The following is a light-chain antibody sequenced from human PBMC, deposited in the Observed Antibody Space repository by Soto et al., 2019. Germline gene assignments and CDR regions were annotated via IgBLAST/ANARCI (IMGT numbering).Light chain of an antibody. CDR2: DVS. V-gene: IGKV3-11*01. J-gene: IGKJ5*01. CDR1: QSVSES. Sequence: EIVLTQSPPTLSLSPGERATLSSRASQSVSESLAWYQQKPGQAPRLLIYDVSYRATGIPVRFSGSGSGTDFTLTISSLEPEDFAVYYCQQRSNWPSTFGQGTRLEI. CDR3: QQRSNWPST.